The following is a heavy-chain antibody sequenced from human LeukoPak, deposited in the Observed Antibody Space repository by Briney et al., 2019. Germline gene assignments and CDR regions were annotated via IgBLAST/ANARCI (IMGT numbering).Heavy chain of an antibody. V-gene: IGHV4-59*12. J-gene: IGHJ4*02. CDR1: GGSISSYY. CDR3: ARDSGGSWFDY. Sequence: SETLSLTCTVSGGSISSYYWSWIRQPPGKGLEWIGYMYYRGSTSYNPSLKSRVTISVDTSKNQFSLKLSSVTAADTAVYYCARDSGGSWFDYWGQGTLVTVSS. CDR2: MYYRGST. D-gene: IGHD6-13*01.